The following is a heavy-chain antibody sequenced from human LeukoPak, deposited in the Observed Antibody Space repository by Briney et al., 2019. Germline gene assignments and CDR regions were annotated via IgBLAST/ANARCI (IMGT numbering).Heavy chain of an antibody. CDR1: GFTFSSYG. V-gene: IGHV3-33*01. D-gene: IGHD3-22*01. J-gene: IGHJ6*02. CDR2: IWYDGSNK. Sequence: GRSLRLSCAASGFTFSSYGMHWVRQAPGKGLEWVAVIWYDGSNKYYADSVRGRFTISRDNSKNTLYLQMNSLRAEDTAVYYCARDSHSSGPDYYYYGMDVWGQGTTVTVSS. CDR3: ARDSHSSGPDYYYYGMDV.